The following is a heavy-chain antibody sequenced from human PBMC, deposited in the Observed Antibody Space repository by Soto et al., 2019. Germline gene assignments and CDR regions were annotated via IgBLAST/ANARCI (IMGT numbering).Heavy chain of an antibody. J-gene: IGHJ4*02. CDR3: ARDPSLGAIDY. CDR2: ISYDGSNK. V-gene: IGHV3-30-3*01. Sequence: QVQLVESGGGVVQPGRSLRLSCAASGFTFSSYAMHWVRQAPGKGLEWVVVISYDGSNKYYADSVKGRFTISRDNSKNTLYLQMNSLRAEDTAVYYCARDPSLGAIDYWGQGTLVTVSS. CDR1: GFTFSSYA. D-gene: IGHD1-26*01.